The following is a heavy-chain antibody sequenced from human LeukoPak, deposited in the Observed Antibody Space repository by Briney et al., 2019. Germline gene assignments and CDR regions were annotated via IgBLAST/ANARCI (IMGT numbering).Heavy chain of an antibody. D-gene: IGHD5-18*01. J-gene: IGHJ4*02. Sequence: GGSLRLPCAASGFTFSSYAMHWVRQAPGKGLEWVAVISYDGSNKYYADSVKGRFTISRDNSKNTLYLQMNSLRAEDTAVYYCARDVSPQLWLSPDYWGQGTLVTVSS. CDR2: ISYDGSNK. CDR3: ARDVSPQLWLSPDY. CDR1: GFTFSSYA. V-gene: IGHV3-30-3*01.